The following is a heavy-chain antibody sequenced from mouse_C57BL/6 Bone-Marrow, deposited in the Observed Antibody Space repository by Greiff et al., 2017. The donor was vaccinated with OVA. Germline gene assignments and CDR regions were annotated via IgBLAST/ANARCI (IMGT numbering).Heavy chain of an antibody. V-gene: IGHV5-9-1*02. J-gene: IGHJ1*03. CDR3: TRDHGNYRYWYFDV. CDR1: GFTFSSYA. Sequence: EVQLVESGEGLVKPGGSLKLSCAASGFTFSSYAMSWVRQTPEKRLEWVAYISSGGDYIYYADTVKGRFTISRANARNTRYLQMSSLKSEDTSMYYCTRDHGNYRYWYFDVWGTGTTVTVSS. D-gene: IGHD2-1*01. CDR2: ISSGGDYI.